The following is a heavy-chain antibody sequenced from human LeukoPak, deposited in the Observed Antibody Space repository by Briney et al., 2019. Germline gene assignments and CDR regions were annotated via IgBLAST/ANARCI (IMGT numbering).Heavy chain of an antibody. Sequence: SETLSLTCTVSDDSINSGGYYWSWIRQHPGKGLEWIGHIYYSGSTYYNPSLKSRITISVDTSKSHFSLKLSSVTAADTAVYYCARVKTAPKYYFDYWGQGTLVTVSS. J-gene: IGHJ4*02. CDR2: IYYSGST. CDR1: DDSINSGGYY. V-gene: IGHV4-31*03. CDR3: ARVKTAPKYYFDY. D-gene: IGHD5-18*01.